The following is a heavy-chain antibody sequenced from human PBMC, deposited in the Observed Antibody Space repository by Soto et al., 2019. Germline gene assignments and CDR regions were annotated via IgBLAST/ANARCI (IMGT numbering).Heavy chain of an antibody. V-gene: IGHV4-39*01. CDR1: GGSISSSSYY. J-gene: IGHJ4*02. D-gene: IGHD6-13*01. CDR3: ARHEPHIAAAGTFDY. Sequence: SETLSLTCTVSGGSISSSSYYWGWIRQPPGKGLEWIGSIYYSGSTYYNPSLKSRVTISVDTSKNQFSLKLSSVTAADTAVYYCARHEPHIAAAGTFDYWGQGTLVTVS. CDR2: IYYSGST.